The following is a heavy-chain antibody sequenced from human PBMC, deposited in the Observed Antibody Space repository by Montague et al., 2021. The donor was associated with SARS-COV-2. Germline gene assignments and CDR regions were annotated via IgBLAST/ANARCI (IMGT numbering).Heavy chain of an antibody. J-gene: IGHJ4*02. CDR3: ARVPDSGTYWPGDY. CDR1: GGSISSTSYY. V-gene: IGHV4-39*07. Sequence: SETLSLTCTVSGGSISSTSYYWGWVRQPPGKGLEWIGSIYHSGSAYFNPSLESRVTISIDTSKNQFSLKVNSVTAADTAVYYCARVPDSGTYWPGDYWGQGTLVTVSS. CDR2: IYHSGSA. D-gene: IGHD1-26*01.